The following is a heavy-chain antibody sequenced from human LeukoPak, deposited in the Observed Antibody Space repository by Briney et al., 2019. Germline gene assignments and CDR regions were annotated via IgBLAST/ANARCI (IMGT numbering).Heavy chain of an antibody. D-gene: IGHD6-19*01. CDR1: GFTFNSYA. V-gene: IGHV3-23*01. CDR2: VSCSGVMS. J-gene: IGHJ4*02. Sequence: GGSLTLSCAPSGFTFNSYATIWVRQATGKGLEWVSYVSCSGVMSYYTDSVNGGFTIFNDNTKNTLYLQMASLRAEDTAIDYCAKSTAGDSSGRNRGWSVESWGQGTLVTVSS. CDR3: AKSTAGDSSGRNRGWSVES.